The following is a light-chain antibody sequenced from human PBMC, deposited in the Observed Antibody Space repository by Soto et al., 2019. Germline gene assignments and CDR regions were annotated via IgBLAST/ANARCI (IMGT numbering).Light chain of an antibody. CDR3: QQSYSTPFT. V-gene: IGKV1-39*01. J-gene: IGKJ3*01. Sequence: IQMTQSPSSPSASVGDRVTITFRARQSISSYLNWDQQKPGETPKLLIYAASSLQSGVPSRFSGSGSGTDFTLTISSLQPEDFATYYCQQSYSTPFTFGPGTKVDIK. CDR1: QSISSY. CDR2: AAS.